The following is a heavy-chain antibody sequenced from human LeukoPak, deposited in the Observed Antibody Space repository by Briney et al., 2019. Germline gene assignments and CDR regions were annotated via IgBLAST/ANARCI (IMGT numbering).Heavy chain of an antibody. D-gene: IGHD2-2*01. Sequence: PGGSLRLSCAGSGFTFSRHWMYWVRQALGKGLEWVANIKEDGSETFYVDSVRGRFTISRDNAKNTLYLQMNSLRAEDTAVYYCTRIIVEVPGVSDYCDPWGQGTLVTVSS. CDR3: TRIIVEVPGVSDYCDP. CDR1: GFTFSRHW. J-gene: IGHJ5*02. CDR2: IKEDGSET. V-gene: IGHV3-7*05.